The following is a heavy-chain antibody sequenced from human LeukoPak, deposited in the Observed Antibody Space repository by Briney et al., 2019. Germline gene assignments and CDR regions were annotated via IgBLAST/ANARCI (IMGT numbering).Heavy chain of an antibody. CDR1: GGSFNTYY. CDR2: IYYSGST. V-gene: IGHV4-59*07. CDR3: ARVITVRGVIFDY. J-gene: IGHJ4*02. Sequence: SDTLSLTCTVSGGSFNTYYWIWIRQPPGKGLEWLGYIYYSGSTNYNPSLKSRVTISVDTSKNQFSLKLSSVTAADTAVYYCARVITVRGVIFDYWGQGTLVTVSS. D-gene: IGHD3-16*01.